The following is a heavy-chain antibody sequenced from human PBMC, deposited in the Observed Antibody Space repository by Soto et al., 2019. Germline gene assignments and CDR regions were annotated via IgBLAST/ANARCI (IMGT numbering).Heavy chain of an antibody. Sequence: GASVKVSCKASGYTFTSYGISWVRQAPGQGLEWMGGIIPIFGTANYAQKFQGRVTITADESTSTAYMELSSLRSEDTAVYYCARPMSSSWYDFCYWGQGTLVTVSS. J-gene: IGHJ4*02. D-gene: IGHD6-13*01. CDR3: ARPMSSSWYDFCY. CDR1: GYTFTSYG. CDR2: IIPIFGTA. V-gene: IGHV1-69*13.